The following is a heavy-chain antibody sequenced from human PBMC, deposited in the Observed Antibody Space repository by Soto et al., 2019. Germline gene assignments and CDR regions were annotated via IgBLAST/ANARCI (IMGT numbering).Heavy chain of an antibody. V-gene: IGHV3-23*01. CDR1: GFTFSTYA. CDR2: ITSGDNT. CDR3: AKDVTTVTTGWFDP. Sequence: EVQLLESGGGLVQPGGSLRLSCAASGFTFSTYAMSWVRQAPGKGLEWVSSITSGDNTYYADSVRGRFSISRDNSRNTLYLQMNTLRAEDTAVYYCAKDVTTVTTGWFDPWGQGILVTVSS. D-gene: IGHD4-17*01. J-gene: IGHJ5*02.